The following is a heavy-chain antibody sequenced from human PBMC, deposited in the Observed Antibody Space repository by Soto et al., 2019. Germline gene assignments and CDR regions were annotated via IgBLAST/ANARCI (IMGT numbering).Heavy chain of an antibody. CDR2: INPSGGST. J-gene: IGHJ4*02. D-gene: IGHD5-18*01. V-gene: IGHV1-46*01. CDR1: RYSFSIYF. CDR3: ATEGYSYGHYFDY. Sequence: SVKVYCKASRYSFSIYFTQWVRQAPGQGLEWMGIINPSGGSTSYAQKFQGRVTMTRDTSTSTVYMELSSLRSEDTAVYYCATEGYSYGHYFDYWGQGTLVTVSS.